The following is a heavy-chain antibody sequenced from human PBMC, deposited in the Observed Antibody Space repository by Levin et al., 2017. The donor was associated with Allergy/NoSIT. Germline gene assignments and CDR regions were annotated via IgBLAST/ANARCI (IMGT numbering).Heavy chain of an antibody. V-gene: IGHV1-2*02. CDR1: KSTFNDFY. CDR3: ARHFGTVVSHFYFYGMDV. Sequence: GASVKVSCRASKSTFNDFYIHWVRLAPGQGLQWMGSISPKNAVTNYAQRFLGRVTMTRDTSTSTIYLDLSRLKSDDTAVYYCARHFGTVVSHFYFYGMDVWGQGTTVTVSS. D-gene: IGHD1/OR15-1a*01. J-gene: IGHJ6*02. CDR2: ISPKNAVT.